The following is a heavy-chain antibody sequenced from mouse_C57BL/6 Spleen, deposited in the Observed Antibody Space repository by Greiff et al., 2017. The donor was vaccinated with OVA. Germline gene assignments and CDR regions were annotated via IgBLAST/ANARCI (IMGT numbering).Heavy chain of an antibody. CDR3: ARWGLLRYFDV. D-gene: IGHD2-3*01. CDR2: INPSTGGT. V-gene: IGHV1-42*01. J-gene: IGHJ1*03. Sequence: VQLQQSGPELVKPGASVKISCKASGYSFTGYYMNWVKQSPEKSLEWIGEINPSTGGTTYNQKFKAKATLTVDKSSSTAYMQLKVLTSEDSAVYYCARWGLLRYFDVWGTGTTVTVSS. CDR1: GYSFTGYY.